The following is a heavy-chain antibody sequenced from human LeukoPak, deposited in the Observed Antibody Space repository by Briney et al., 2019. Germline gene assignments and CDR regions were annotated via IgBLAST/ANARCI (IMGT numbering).Heavy chain of an antibody. V-gene: IGHV4-59*12. CDR2: IYYSGST. Sequence: SETLSLTCTVSGGSISSYYWSWIRQPPGKGLEWIGYIYYSGSTNYNPSLKSRVTISVDTSKNQFSLKLSSVTAADTAVYYCARDNPWGEKGYWYFDLWGRGTLVTVSS. CDR1: GGSISSYY. D-gene: IGHD3-16*01. CDR3: ARDNPWGEKGYWYFDL. J-gene: IGHJ2*01.